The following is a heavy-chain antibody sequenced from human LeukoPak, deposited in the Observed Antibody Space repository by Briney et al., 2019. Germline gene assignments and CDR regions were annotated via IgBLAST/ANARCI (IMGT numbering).Heavy chain of an antibody. D-gene: IGHD2-2*01. CDR2: INPNSGGT. CDR1: GYTFTAYY. Sequence: GASVKVSCKASGYTFTAYYIHWVRQAPGHGLEWMGRINPNSGGTNYAQKFQGRVTMTRDTSISAAYMELSGLRSDDTAIYYCARDPCSSTSCYEAFDPWGQGALVTVSS. V-gene: IGHV1-2*06. J-gene: IGHJ5*02. CDR3: ARDPCSSTSCYEAFDP.